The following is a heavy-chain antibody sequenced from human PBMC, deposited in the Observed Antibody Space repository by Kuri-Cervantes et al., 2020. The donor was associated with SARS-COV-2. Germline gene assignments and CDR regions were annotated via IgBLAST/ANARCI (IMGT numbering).Heavy chain of an antibody. CDR3: VKGQTGTTLSLDN. CDR2: ISWDGATT. Sequence: GESLKISCAASGFTFDDYTMHWVRQPPGKGLEWVSLISWDGATTYYADSVKGRFTISRDNSRNSLYLQMNVLRSEDTALYYCVKGQTGTTLSLDNWGQGTLVTVSS. D-gene: IGHD1-1*01. CDR1: GFTFDDYT. V-gene: IGHV3-43*01. J-gene: IGHJ4*02.